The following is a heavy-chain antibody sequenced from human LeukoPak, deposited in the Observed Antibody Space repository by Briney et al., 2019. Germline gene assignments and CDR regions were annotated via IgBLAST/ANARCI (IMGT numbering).Heavy chain of an antibody. J-gene: IGHJ4*02. CDR1: GGSISSSSYY. D-gene: IGHD3-16*02. CDR3: ARLAEDYVWGSYRYHPDYFDY. CDR2: IYYSGST. V-gene: IGHV4-39*01. Sequence: SETLSLTCTVSGGSISSSSYYWGWIRQPPGKGLEWIGSIYYSGSTYYNPSLKSRVTISVDTSKNQFSLKLSSVTAAGTAVYYCARLAEDYVWGSYRYHPDYFDYWGQGTLVTVSS.